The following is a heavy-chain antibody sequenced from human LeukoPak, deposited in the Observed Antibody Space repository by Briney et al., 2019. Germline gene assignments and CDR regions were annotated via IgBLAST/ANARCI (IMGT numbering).Heavy chain of an antibody. CDR2: IYYSGST. V-gene: IGHV4-39*07. Sequence: GSLRLSCAASGFTVSSNYMCWVRQPPGKGLEWIGSIYYSGSTYYNPSLKSRVTISVDTSKNQFSLKLSSVTAADTAVYYCARANGMATIGGYWGQGTLVTVSS. CDR3: ARANGMATIGGY. D-gene: IGHD5-24*01. CDR1: GFTVSSNY. J-gene: IGHJ4*02.